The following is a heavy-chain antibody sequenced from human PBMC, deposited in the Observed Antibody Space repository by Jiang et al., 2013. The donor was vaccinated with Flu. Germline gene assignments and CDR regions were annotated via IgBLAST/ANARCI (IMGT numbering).Heavy chain of an antibody. V-gene: IGHV3-48*03. CDR3: ARVIVVYGFGEMRYMDV. Sequence: SYEMNWVRQAPGKGLEWVSYISSSGSTIYYADSVKGRFTISRDNAKNSLYLQMNSLRAEDTAVYYCARVIVVYGFGEMRYMDVWGKGTTVTVSS. CDR1: SYE. CDR2: ISSSGSTI. D-gene: IGHD3-10*01. J-gene: IGHJ6*03.